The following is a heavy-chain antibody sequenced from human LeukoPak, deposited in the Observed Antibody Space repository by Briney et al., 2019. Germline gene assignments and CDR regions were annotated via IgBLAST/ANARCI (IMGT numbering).Heavy chain of an antibody. J-gene: IGHJ4*02. V-gene: IGHV1-2*06. CDR3: ARDFERPDY. Sequence: GASVKVSCKASGYTFADYYIHWVRQAPGQRLEWMGRINPNSGGTNYAQKFQGRVTMTRDTSISTAYMELGRLRSDDTAVYYCARDFERPDYWGQGTLVTVSS. CDR2: INPNSGGT. CDR1: GYTFADYY.